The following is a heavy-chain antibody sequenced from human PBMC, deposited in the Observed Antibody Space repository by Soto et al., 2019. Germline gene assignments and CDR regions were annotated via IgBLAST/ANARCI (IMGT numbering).Heavy chain of an antibody. CDR2: IYYSGST. CDR1: GGSISSSSYY. Sequence: SETLSLTCTVSGGSISSSSYYWGWIRQPPGKGLEWIGSIYYSGSTYYNPSLKSRVTISVDTSKNQFSLKLSSVTAADTAVYYWARIDILTGYYADYWGQGTLVTVSS. D-gene: IGHD3-9*01. V-gene: IGHV4-39*01. CDR3: ARIDILTGYYADY. J-gene: IGHJ4*02.